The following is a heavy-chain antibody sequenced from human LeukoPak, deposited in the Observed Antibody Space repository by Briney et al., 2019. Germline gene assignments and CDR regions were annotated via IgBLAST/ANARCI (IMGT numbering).Heavy chain of an antibody. CDR3: ARDFGGYSYGSASLWFDP. D-gene: IGHD5-18*01. CDR2: IYTSGST. V-gene: IGHV4-61*02. CDR1: GGSNSSGSYY. J-gene: IGHJ5*02. Sequence: SETLSLTCTVSGGSNSSGSYYWRWIRQPAGTGLEWIGRIYTSGSTNYNPSLKSRVTISVDTSKNQFSLKLSSATAADTAVYYCARDFGGYSYGSASLWFDPWGQGTLVTVSS.